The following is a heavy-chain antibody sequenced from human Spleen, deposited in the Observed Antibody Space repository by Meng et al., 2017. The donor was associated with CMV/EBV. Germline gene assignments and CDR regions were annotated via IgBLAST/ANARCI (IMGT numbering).Heavy chain of an antibody. V-gene: IGHV1-8*03. J-gene: IGHJ6*02. D-gene: IGHD3-3*01. CDR1: GYTFTNYD. Sequence: ASVKVSCKASGYTFTNYDIIWVRQATGQGLEWMGWMNPNSDNTGYAQKFQGRVTITRNTSINTAYMELSSLRSEDTAVYYCARGPLPYDFWSGYSLPYGMDVWGQGTTVTVSS. CDR3: ARGPLPYDFWSGYSLPYGMDV. CDR2: MNPNSDNT.